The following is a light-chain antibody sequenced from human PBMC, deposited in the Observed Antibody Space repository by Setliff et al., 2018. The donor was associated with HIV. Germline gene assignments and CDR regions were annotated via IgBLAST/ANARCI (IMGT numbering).Light chain of an antibody. J-gene: IGLJ1*01. V-gene: IGLV2-11*01. CDR3: CSYACSYTDV. Sequence: QSVLTQPRSMSGSPGQSVTISCTGTSSDVDAYDYVSWYQHRPGKAPKILIYDVSERPSGVPDRFSGSKSGSTASLTISGLQAEDEADYYCCSYACSYTDVVGTGTKVTVL. CDR2: DVS. CDR1: SSDVDAYDY.